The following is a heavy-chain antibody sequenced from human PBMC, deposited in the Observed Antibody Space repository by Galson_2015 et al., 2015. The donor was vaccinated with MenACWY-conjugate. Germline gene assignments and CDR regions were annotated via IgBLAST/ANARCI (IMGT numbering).Heavy chain of an antibody. D-gene: IGHD1-26*01. V-gene: IGHV3-21*01. J-gene: IGHJ4*02. CDR1: GFTFSTYT. Sequence: SLRLSCAASGFTFSTYTMNWVRQAPGKGLEWVSSISSSSTYIYYADSVKGRFTISRDNAKNSLYLQMNSLRAEDTAVSYCAGSPYYVPDFIDYWGQGTLFTVSS. CDR3: AGSPYYVPDFIDY. CDR2: ISSSSTYI.